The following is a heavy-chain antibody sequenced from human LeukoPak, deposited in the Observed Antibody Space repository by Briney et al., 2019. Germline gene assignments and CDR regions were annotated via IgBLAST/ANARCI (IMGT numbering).Heavy chain of an antibody. CDR1: GGSINSSSYY. CDR2: IYYSGST. D-gene: IGHD3-22*01. V-gene: IGHV4-39*07. J-gene: IGHJ5*02. Sequence: SETLSLTCTVSGGSINSSSYYWGWIRQPPGKGLEWIGSIYYSGSTYYNPSLKSRVTISVDTSKNQFSLKLSSVTAADTAVYYCARDGDSKNYYDSSGYWGWFDPWGQGTLVTVSS. CDR3: ARDGDSKNYYDSSGYWGWFDP.